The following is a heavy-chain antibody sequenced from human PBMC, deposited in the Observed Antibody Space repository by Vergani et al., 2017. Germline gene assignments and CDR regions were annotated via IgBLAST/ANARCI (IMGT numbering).Heavy chain of an antibody. Sequence: QVQLVQSGAEVKKPGSSVKVSCKASGGTFSSYAISWVRQAPGQGLEWMGGIIPIFGTANYAQKFQGRVTITADESTSTAYMELSSLRSEDTAVYYCAISSGIVVVPAAGLNNWFDPWGQGTLVTVSS. CDR3: AISSGIVVVPAAGLNNWFDP. CDR1: GGTFSSYA. CDR2: IIPIFGTA. D-gene: IGHD2-2*01. V-gene: IGHV1-69*01. J-gene: IGHJ5*02.